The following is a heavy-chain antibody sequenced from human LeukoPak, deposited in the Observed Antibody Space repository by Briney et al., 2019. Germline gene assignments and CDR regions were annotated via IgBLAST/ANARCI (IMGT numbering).Heavy chain of an antibody. Sequence: GASVKVSCKASGGTFSSYAISWVRQAPGQGLEWTGGIIPIFGTANYAQKFQGRVTITADESTSTAYMELSSLRSEDTAVYYCARVGIVATILNWFDPWGQGTLVTVSS. CDR1: GGTFSSYA. D-gene: IGHD5-12*01. J-gene: IGHJ5*02. CDR2: IIPIFGTA. V-gene: IGHV1-69*13. CDR3: ARVGIVATILNWFDP.